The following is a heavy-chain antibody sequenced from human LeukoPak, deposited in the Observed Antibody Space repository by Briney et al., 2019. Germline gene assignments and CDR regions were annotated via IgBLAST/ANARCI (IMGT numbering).Heavy chain of an antibody. CDR3: ARWPRMAAAGPYYYYYGMDV. CDR2: INHSGST. J-gene: IGHJ6*02. Sequence: SETLSLTCAVYGGSFSGYYWSWIRQPPGKGLEWIGEINHSGSTNYKTSLKSRVTISVDTSKNKFSLKLSSVTAADTAVYYCARWPRMAAAGPYYYYYGMDVWGQGTTVTVSS. D-gene: IGHD6-13*01. V-gene: IGHV4-34*01. CDR1: GGSFSGYY.